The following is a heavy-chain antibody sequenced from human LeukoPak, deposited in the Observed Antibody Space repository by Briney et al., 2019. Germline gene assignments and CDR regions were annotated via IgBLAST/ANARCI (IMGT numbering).Heavy chain of an antibody. CDR1: GVSISSYY. Sequence: SETLSLTCTVSGVSISSYYWSWIRQPPGKGLEWIGYIYYSGSTNYNPSLKSRVTISVDTSKNQFSLKLSSVTAADTAVYYCAREGNYYDSSGYYSPFDYWGQGTLVTVSS. CDR3: AREGNYYDSSGYYSPFDY. D-gene: IGHD3-22*01. CDR2: IYYSGST. V-gene: IGHV4-59*01. J-gene: IGHJ4*02.